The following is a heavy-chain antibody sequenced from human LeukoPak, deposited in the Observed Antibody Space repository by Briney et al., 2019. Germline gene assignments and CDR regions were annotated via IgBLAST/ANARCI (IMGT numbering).Heavy chain of an antibody. CDR2: ILYDGNSK. CDR3: ATDGLTGRTDGTLET. J-gene: IGHJ5*02. V-gene: IGHV3-30-3*01. CDR1: GFIFNHYT. D-gene: IGHD1-20*01. Sequence: GGSLRLSCVASGFIFNHYTMHWVRQAPGKGLEWVGLILYDGNSKYYGDSVRGRFTISRDDSKNTLFLQMNSLRDEDTAMYFCATDGLTGRTDGTLETWGQGTLVTVSS.